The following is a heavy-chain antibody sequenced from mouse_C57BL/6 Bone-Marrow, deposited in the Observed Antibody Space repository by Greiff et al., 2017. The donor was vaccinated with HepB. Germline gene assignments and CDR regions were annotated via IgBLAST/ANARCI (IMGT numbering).Heavy chain of an antibody. V-gene: IGHV14-1*01. Sequence: VQLQQSGAELVRPGASVKLSCTASGFNIKDYYMHWVKQRPEQGLEWIGRIDPEDGDTEYAPKFQGKATMTADTSSNTAYLQLSILTSEDTAVYYGTTRIYYGNYYYAMDYWGQGTSVTVSS. CDR2: IDPEDGDT. CDR1: GFNIKDYY. J-gene: IGHJ4*01. CDR3: TTRIYYGNYYYAMDY. D-gene: IGHD2-1*01.